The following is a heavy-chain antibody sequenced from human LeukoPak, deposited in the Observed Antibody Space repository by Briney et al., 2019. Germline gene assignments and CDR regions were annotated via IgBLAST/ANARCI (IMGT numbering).Heavy chain of an antibody. D-gene: IGHD3-3*01. CDR3: ARDSITIFGVVIRRRSSDY. CDR1: GYTFTSYG. V-gene: IGHV1-18*01. J-gene: IGHJ4*02. CDR2: ISAYNGNT. Sequence: ASVKVSCKASGYTFTSYGISWVRQAPGQGLEWMGWISAYNGNTNYAQKPQGRVTMTTDTSTSTAYMELRSLRSDDTAVYYCARDSITIFGVVIRRRSSDYWGQGTLVTVSS.